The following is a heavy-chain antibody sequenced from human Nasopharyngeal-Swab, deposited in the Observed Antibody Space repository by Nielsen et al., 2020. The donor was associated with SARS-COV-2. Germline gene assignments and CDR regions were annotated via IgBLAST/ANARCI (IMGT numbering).Heavy chain of an antibody. CDR3: ARGGYCSGGSCYSGYGGNSAFDY. CDR2: ISYDGSNK. Sequence: GESLKISCAASGFTFDDYAMHWVRQAPGKGLPGKGLEWVAVISYDGSNKYYADSVKGRFTISRDNSKNTLYLQMNSLRAEDTAVYYCARGGYCSGGSCYSGYGGNSAFDYWGQGTLVTVSS. CDR1: GFTFDDYA. J-gene: IGHJ4*02. V-gene: IGHV3-30-3*01. D-gene: IGHD2-15*01.